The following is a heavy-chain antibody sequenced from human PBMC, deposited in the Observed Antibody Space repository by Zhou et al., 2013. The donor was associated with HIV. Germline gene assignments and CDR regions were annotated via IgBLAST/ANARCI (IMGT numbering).Heavy chain of an antibody. CDR3: ARLFWERSSSTIRWSVVDV. D-gene: IGHD6-6*01. Sequence: QVQLVQSGTEVKKPGSSVKVSCKASGGTFSSYAISWVRQAPGQGLEWMGGIIPIFGTANYAQKFQGRVTITTDESTSTAYMELSSLRSEDTAVYYCARLFWERSSSTIRWSVVDVWGKGTTVTVSS. CDR2: IIPIFGTA. J-gene: IGHJ6*04. V-gene: IGHV1-69*05. CDR1: GGTFSSYA.